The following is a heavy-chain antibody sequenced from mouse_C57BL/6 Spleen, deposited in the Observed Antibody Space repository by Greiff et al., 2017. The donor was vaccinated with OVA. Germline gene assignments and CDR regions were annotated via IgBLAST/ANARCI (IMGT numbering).Heavy chain of an antibody. J-gene: IGHJ2*01. CDR1: GYTFTSYW. Sequence: VQLQQPGAELVMPGASVKLSCKASGYTFTSYWMHWVKQRPGQGLEWIGEIDPSDSYTNYNQKFKGKSTLTVDKSSSTAYMQLSSLTSEDAVVYCCARRMHYYGSSTFDYWGQGTTLTVSS. CDR2: IDPSDSYT. CDR3: ARRMHYYGSSTFDY. V-gene: IGHV1-69*01. D-gene: IGHD1-1*01.